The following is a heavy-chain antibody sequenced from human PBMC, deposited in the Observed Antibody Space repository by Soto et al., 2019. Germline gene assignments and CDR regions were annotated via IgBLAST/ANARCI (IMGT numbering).Heavy chain of an antibody. J-gene: IGHJ4*02. CDR1: GFTFSSYA. V-gene: IGHV3-30-3*01. D-gene: IGHD6-19*01. Sequence: QVQLVESGGGVVQPGRSLRLSCAASGFTFSSYAMHWVRQAPGKGLEWVAVISYDGSNKYYADSVKGRFTISRDNSKNTLYLQMYSLRAEDTAVYYCARDRGFSGWFNFDYWGQGTLVTVSS. CDR2: ISYDGSNK. CDR3: ARDRGFSGWFNFDY.